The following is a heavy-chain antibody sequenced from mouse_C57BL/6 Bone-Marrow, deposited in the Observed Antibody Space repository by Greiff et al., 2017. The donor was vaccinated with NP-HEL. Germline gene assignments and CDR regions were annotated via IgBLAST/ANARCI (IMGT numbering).Heavy chain of an antibody. D-gene: IGHD2-1*01. CDR3: ARIRRYGNPFDY. V-gene: IGHV1-61*01. CDR2: IYPSDSET. CDR1: GYTFTSYW. Sequence: VQLQQPGAELVRPGSSVKLSCKASGYTFTSYWMDWVKQRPGQGLEWIGNIYPSDSETHYNQKFKDKATLTVDKSSSTAYMQLSSLTSEDSAVYYCARIRRYGNPFDYWGQGTTLTVSS. J-gene: IGHJ2*01.